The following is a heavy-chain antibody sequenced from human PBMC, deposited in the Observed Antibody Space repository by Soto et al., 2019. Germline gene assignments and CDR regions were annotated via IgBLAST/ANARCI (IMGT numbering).Heavy chain of an antibody. J-gene: IGHJ6*02. Sequence: SETLSLTCAVSGGSISSSNWWSWVRRPPGKGLEWIGEIYHSGSTNYNPSLKSRVTISVDKSKNQFSLKLSSVTAADTAVYYCARAGILTGSYYYGMDVWGQGTTVTVSS. CDR3: ARAGILTGSYYYGMDV. D-gene: IGHD3-9*01. V-gene: IGHV4-4*02. CDR1: GGSISSSNW. CDR2: IYHSGST.